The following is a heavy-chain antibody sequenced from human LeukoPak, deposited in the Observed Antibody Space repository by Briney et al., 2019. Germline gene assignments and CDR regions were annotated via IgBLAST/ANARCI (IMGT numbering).Heavy chain of an antibody. CDR1: GYTFINYF. Sequence: ASVTVSFKASGYTFINYFISWVRQAPGRGLEWVGWISPHSHTTHYAEKVQGRVTMTTDTSTTTVYMELRSLRSDDTAVYFCARGQSMYYWGQGTPVTLSS. CDR2: ISPHSHTT. D-gene: IGHD2-8*01. CDR3: ARGQSMYY. J-gene: IGHJ4*02. V-gene: IGHV1-18*01.